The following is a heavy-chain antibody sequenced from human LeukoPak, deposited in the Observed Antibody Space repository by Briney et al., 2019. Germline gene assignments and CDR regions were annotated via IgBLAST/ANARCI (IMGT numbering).Heavy chain of an antibody. CDR3: ARIGGWFGNDY. CDR1: GFAFSSYW. D-gene: IGHD3-10*01. CDR2: IRPDGSEK. J-gene: IGHJ4*02. V-gene: IGHV3-7*05. Sequence: GGSLRLSCAASGFAFSSYWMSWVRQAPGKGLEWVANIRPDGSEKDYVDSVKGRFTISRDNAKNSLHLQMNSLRAEDTALYYCARIGGWFGNDYWGQGTLVTVSS.